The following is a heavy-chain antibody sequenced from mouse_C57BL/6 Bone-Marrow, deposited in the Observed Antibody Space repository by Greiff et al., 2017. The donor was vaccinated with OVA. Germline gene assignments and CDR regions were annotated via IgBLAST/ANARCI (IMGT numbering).Heavy chain of an antibody. Sequence: EVQRVESGGGLVQPGGSLKLSCAASGFTFSDYGMAWVRQAPRTGPEWVAFISNLAYSIYYADTVTGRFTISRENAKNTLYLEMCSLRSEDTAMYYCARKGTGYYYAMDYWGQGTSVTVSS. CDR2: ISNLAYSI. V-gene: IGHV5-15*01. D-gene: IGHD4-1*01. J-gene: IGHJ4*01. CDR1: GFTFSDYG. CDR3: ARKGTGYYYAMDY.